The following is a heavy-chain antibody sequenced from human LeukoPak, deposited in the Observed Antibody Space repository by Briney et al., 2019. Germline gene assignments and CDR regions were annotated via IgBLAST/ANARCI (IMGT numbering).Heavy chain of an antibody. CDR1: GFTFNDYY. CDR2: VSGSGITI. Sequence: GGSLRLSCAASGFTFNDYYMTWVRRAPGKGLEWVSHVSGSGITIYYANSVKGRFTISRDNAKRSLYLHMNSLRVEDTAFYSCARETSAGATGDYSDYWGQGALVTVSS. J-gene: IGHJ4*02. CDR3: ARETSAGATGDYSDY. D-gene: IGHD1-26*01. V-gene: IGHV3-11*01.